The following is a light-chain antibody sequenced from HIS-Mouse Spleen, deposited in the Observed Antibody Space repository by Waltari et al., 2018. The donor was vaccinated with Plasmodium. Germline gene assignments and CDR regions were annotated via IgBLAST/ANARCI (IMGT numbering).Light chain of an antibody. Sequence: SYELTQPPSVSVSPGQTARITCPGEALPKKYAYWYQQKSGQAPVLVIYEDSKRPSGNPERFSGSSSGTMATLTISGAQVEDEADYYCYSTDSSGNHRVFGGGTKLTVL. J-gene: IGLJ3*02. CDR2: EDS. CDR3: YSTDSSGNHRV. V-gene: IGLV3-10*01. CDR1: ALPKKY.